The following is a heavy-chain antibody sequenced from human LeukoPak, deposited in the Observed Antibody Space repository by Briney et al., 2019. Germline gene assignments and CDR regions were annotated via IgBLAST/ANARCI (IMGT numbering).Heavy chain of an antibody. CDR1: GFTFSSYA. CDR3: AKDKATKGPNIVVVPAAIDY. Sequence: TGGSLRLSCAAFGFTFSSYAMSWVRQAPGKGLEWVSAISGSGGSTYYADSVKGRFTISRDNSKNTLYLQMNSLRAEDTAVYYCAKDKATKGPNIVVVPAAIDYWGQGTLVTVSS. D-gene: IGHD2-2*01. J-gene: IGHJ4*02. V-gene: IGHV3-23*01. CDR2: ISGSGGST.